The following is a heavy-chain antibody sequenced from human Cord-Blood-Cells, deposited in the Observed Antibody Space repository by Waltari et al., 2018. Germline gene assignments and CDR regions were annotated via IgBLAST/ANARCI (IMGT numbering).Heavy chain of an antibody. CDR3: ARAGYRDYSKIFDY. CDR1: GGSFRGYY. D-gene: IGHD4-4*01. V-gene: IGHV4-34*01. CDR2: IKHSGST. J-gene: IGHJ4*02. Sequence: QVQLQQWGAGLLKPSETLSLTCAVYGGSFRGYYWSWIRQPPGKGLEWIGEIKHSGSTNSNPSLKSRVTISVDTSKNQFSLKLSSVTAADTAVYYCARAGYRDYSKIFDYWGQGTLVTVSS.